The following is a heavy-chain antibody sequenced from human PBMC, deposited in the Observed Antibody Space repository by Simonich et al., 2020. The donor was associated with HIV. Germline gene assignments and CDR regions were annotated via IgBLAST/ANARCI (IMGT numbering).Heavy chain of an antibody. D-gene: IGHD2-2*01. Sequence: QVQLQQWGAGLLKPSETLSLTCAVYGGSFSGYYWSWIRQPPGKGLEWIGEINHSGRTNYNPSLKSRGTISVDTSKNQFSLKLSSVTAADTAVYYCARGFYQRLYYFDYWGQGTLVTVSS. V-gene: IGHV4-34*01. J-gene: IGHJ4*02. CDR3: ARGFYQRLYYFDY. CDR2: INHSGRT. CDR1: GGSFSGYY.